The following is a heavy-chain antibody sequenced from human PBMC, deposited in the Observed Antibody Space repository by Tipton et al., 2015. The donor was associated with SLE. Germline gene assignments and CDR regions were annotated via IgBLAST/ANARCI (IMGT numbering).Heavy chain of an antibody. V-gene: IGHV4-38-2*01. CDR2: ISHSGNT. CDR3: ARGVAHYYDSGSFDI. J-gene: IGHJ3*02. CDR1: GYSISSGHY. Sequence: GLVKPSETLSLTCAVSGYSISSGHYWGWIRQPPGKGLEWIGSISHSGNTYYNPSLESRVTISIDTSKKQLSLKLTSVTAADTALYYCARGVAHYYDSGSFDIWGQGTMVTVSS. D-gene: IGHD3-22*01.